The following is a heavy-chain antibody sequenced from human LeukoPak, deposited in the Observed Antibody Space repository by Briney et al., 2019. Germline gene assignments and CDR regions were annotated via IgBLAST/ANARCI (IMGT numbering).Heavy chain of an antibody. CDR3: AKEGTVMVTPGADY. D-gene: IGHD5-18*01. J-gene: IGHJ4*02. V-gene: IGHV3-23*01. CDR2: ISGSGDST. Sequence: GGSLRLSCAAPGFTFSTYAMTWVRQAPGKGLEWVSAISGSGDSTYYADSVKGRFTISRDNSKNTLYLQMISLRAEDTAIYYCAKEGTVMVTPGADYWGQGTLVTVSS. CDR1: GFTFSTYA.